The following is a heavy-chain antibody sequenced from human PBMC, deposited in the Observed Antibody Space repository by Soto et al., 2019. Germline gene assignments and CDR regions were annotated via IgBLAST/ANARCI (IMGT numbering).Heavy chain of an antibody. J-gene: IGHJ4*02. Sequence: GGSLRLSCAASGFTFSSYAMSWVRQAPGKGLEWVSAISGSGGSTYYADSVKGRFTISRDNSKNTLYLQMNSLRAEDTAVYYCAIVAPEPGYCSSTSCKGADYWGQGTLVTVSS. CDR1: GFTFSSYA. D-gene: IGHD2-2*01. CDR3: AIVAPEPGYCSSTSCKGADY. V-gene: IGHV3-23*01. CDR2: ISGSGGST.